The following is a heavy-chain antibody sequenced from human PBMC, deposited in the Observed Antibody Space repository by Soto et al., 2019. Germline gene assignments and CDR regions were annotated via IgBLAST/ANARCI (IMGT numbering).Heavy chain of an antibody. CDR3: ARVRMGLGSSWSYYYYGMDV. D-gene: IGHD6-13*01. V-gene: IGHV4-34*01. CDR2: INHSGST. J-gene: IGHJ6*02. CDR1: GGSFSGYY. Sequence: PSETLSLTCAVYGGSFSGYYWSWIRQPPGKGLEWIGEINHSGSTNYNPSLKSRVTISVDTSKNQFSLKLSSVTAADTAVYYCARVRMGLGSSWSYYYYGMDVWGQGTRVTVSS.